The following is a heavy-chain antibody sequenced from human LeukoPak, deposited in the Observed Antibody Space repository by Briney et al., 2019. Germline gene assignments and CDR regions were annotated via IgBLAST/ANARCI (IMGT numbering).Heavy chain of an antibody. Sequence: GGSLRLSCAASGFTFSSYSMNWVRQAPGKGLEWVSSISSSRSYIYYADSVKGRFTISRDNAKNSLYLQMNSLRAEDTAVYYCARDPLAAYGYCTNGVCPPADYWGQGTLVTVSS. D-gene: IGHD2-8*01. CDR2: ISSSRSYI. V-gene: IGHV3-21*01. J-gene: IGHJ4*02. CDR1: GFTFSSYS. CDR3: ARDPLAAYGYCTNGVCPPADY.